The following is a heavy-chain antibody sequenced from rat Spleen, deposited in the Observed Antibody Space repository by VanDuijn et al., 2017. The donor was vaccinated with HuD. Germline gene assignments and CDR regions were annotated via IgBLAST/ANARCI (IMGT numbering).Heavy chain of an antibody. D-gene: IGHD1-6*01. V-gene: IGHV5S10*01. CDR3: ATSTDYYYEGYYVMDA. CDR2: ITYDGSRT. J-gene: IGHJ4*01. CDR1: GFTFSDYN. Sequence: EVQLVESGGGLVQPGRSLKLSCAASGFTFSDYNMACVRQAPKKGLERVATITYDGSRTYYRDSGKGRFTISRDNAKSTLYLQMDSLRSEDTATYYCATSTDYYYEGYYVMDAWGQGASVTVSS.